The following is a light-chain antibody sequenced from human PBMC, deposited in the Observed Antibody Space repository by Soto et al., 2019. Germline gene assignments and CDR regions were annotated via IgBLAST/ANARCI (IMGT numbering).Light chain of an antibody. CDR1: SSDVGAYKY. Sequence: QSALTQPPSASGSPGQSVTISCTGTSSDVGAYKYVSWYQQYPGKAPKLMIYEVTKRPSGVPDRFSGSKSGKTASLTVSGLQAEDEADYYCTSYVGNDIWVFGGGTKVTVL. J-gene: IGLJ3*02. CDR3: TSYVGNDIWV. V-gene: IGLV2-8*01. CDR2: EVT.